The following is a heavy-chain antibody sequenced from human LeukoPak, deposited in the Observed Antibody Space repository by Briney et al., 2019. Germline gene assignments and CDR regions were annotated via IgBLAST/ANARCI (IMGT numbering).Heavy chain of an antibody. J-gene: IGHJ5*02. CDR3: ARENYYDSSDWFDP. CDR1: GFTFSDYY. V-gene: IGHV3-11*01. Sequence: PGGSLRLSCAASGFTFSDYYMSWIRQAPGKGLEWVSYISSSGSTIYYADSVKGRFTISRDNAKNSLYLQMNSLRAEDTAVYYCARENYYDSSDWFDPWGQGTLVTVSS. CDR2: ISSSGSTI. D-gene: IGHD3-22*01.